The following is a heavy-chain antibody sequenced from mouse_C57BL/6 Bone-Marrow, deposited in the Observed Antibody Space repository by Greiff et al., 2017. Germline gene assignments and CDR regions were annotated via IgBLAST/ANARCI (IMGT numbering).Heavy chain of an antibody. CDR1: GFNIKNTY. CDR2: LDPANGNT. CDR3: ARSWDDYYVNHWYFDV. D-gene: IGHD2-3*01. Sequence: EVNLLESVAELVRPGASVKLSCTSSGFNIKNTYMHWFPQRPEQGLELLGMLDPANGNTTYAPTFQCTSPITAYTSSNTTYLQLNILTSEDTAIYSCARSWDDYYVNHWYFDVWGTGTTVTVSS. J-gene: IGHJ1*03. V-gene: IGHV14-3*01.